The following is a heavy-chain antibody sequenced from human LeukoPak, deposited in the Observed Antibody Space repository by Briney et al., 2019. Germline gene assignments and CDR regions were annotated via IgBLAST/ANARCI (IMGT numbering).Heavy chain of an antibody. CDR2: IKSKTDDGTT. J-gene: IGHJ4*02. Sequence: GGSLRLSCAASGFTFSNAWMSWVRQAPGKGLEWVGRIKSKTDDGTTDYAAPVKGRFTISRDDSKNTLYLQMNSLKTEDTAVYYCTTDRTTYYDSSWYDYWGQGTLVTVSS. V-gene: IGHV3-15*07. D-gene: IGHD3-22*01. CDR1: GFTFSNAW. CDR3: TTDRTTYYDSSWYDY.